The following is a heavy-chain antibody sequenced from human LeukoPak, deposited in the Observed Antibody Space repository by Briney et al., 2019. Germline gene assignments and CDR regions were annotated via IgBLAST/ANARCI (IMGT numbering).Heavy chain of an antibody. V-gene: IGHV3-23*01. D-gene: IGHD3-10*01. Sequence: GESLRLSCAVSGFIFSNYGMNWVRQAPGEGLEWIAGIGGTGLNIDYTASVKGLSTTSRDNSRHTLHLQINRLRSENTAIYYCVKERMLWFGEPSEFDGWGQGTVVTVSS. CDR2: IGGTGLNI. CDR3: VKERMLWFGEPSEFDG. J-gene: IGHJ3*01. CDR1: GFIFSNYG.